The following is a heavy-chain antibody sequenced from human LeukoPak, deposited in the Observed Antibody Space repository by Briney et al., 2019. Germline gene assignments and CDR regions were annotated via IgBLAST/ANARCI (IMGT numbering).Heavy chain of an antibody. D-gene: IGHD4-17*01. Sequence: GRSLRLSCAASGFTFSSYSMNWVRQAPGKGLEWVSSISSSSSYIYYADSVKDRLTISRDNAKNALYLQMNSLRAEDTAMYHCARDIADGDYGRAFDYWGQGTLVTVSS. J-gene: IGHJ4*02. V-gene: IGHV3-21*01. CDR1: GFTFSSYS. CDR3: ARDIADGDYGRAFDY. CDR2: ISSSSSYI.